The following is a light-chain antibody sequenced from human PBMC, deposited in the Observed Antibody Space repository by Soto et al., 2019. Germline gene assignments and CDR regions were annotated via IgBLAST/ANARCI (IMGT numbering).Light chain of an antibody. Sequence: DIQMTQAPSTLCASVGDRVTITCRASQTISSWLAWYQQKPGKAPKLLIYAASSLQSGVPSRFSGTGSGPDFTLTISRLQPADFATYYCQQRYSTPRTFRQGTKVDIK. CDR2: AAS. J-gene: IGKJ1*01. CDR3: QQRYSTPRT. V-gene: IGKV1-39*01. CDR1: QTISSW.